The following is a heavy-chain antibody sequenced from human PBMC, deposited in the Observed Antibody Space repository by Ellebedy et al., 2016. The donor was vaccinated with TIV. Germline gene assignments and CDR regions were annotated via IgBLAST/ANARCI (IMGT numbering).Heavy chain of an antibody. D-gene: IGHD2-21*01. V-gene: IGHV4-39*01. CDR1: GGSTRATSFY. CDR3: ARQAIVAVVGEYFYGMDV. CDR2: ITYSGST. Sequence: MPSETLSLTCTVSGGSTRATSFYWGWIRQSPGKGLEWLGHITYSGSTHYNPSLKGRLTISVDTSKNHFSLNLSTVTAADTGVYFCARQAIVAVVGEYFYGMDVWGPGTTVTVSS. J-gene: IGHJ6*02.